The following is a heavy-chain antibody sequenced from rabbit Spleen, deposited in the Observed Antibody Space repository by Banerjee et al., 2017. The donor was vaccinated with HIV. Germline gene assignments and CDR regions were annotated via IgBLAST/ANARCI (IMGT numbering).Heavy chain of an antibody. CDR3: ARNYVNAFDP. D-gene: IGHD1-1*01. CDR1: GFSFSNKAV. J-gene: IGHJ2*01. CDR2: IDTSDGDT. V-gene: IGHV1S45*01. Sequence: QEQLVESGGGLVKPEGSLKLSCTASGFSFSNKAVMCWVRQAPGKGLEWIACIDTSDGDTDYASWPKGRFTISKASSTTVTLQMTSLTAADTATYFCARNYVNAFDPWGQGTLVTVS.